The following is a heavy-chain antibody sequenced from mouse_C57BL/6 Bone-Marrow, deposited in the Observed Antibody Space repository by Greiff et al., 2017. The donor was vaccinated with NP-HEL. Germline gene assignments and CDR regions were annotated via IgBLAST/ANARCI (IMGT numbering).Heavy chain of an antibody. V-gene: IGHV1-63*01. CDR1: GYTFTNYW. Sequence: QVQLQQSGAELVRPGTSVKMSCKASGYTFTNYWIGWAKQRPGHGLEWIGDIYPGGGYTNYNEKFKGKATLTADKSSSTAYMQFSSLTSEDSAIYYCARSPVVYFDYWGQGTTLTVSS. J-gene: IGHJ2*01. CDR3: ARSPVVYFDY. D-gene: IGHD1-1*01. CDR2: IYPGGGYT.